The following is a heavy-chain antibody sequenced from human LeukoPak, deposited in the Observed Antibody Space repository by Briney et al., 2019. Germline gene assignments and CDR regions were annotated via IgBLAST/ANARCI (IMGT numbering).Heavy chain of an antibody. CDR2: IYYSGST. J-gene: IGHJ4*02. CDR1: GYSISSSNW. Sequence: SDTLSLTCAVSGYSISSSNWWGWIRQPPGKGLEWIGYIYYSGSTNYNPSLKSRVTMSVDTSKNQFSLKLSSVTALDTAVYYCARMVGDYYDSSGSFDYWGQGTLVTVSS. V-gene: IGHV4-28*06. D-gene: IGHD3-22*01. CDR3: ARMVGDYYDSSGSFDY.